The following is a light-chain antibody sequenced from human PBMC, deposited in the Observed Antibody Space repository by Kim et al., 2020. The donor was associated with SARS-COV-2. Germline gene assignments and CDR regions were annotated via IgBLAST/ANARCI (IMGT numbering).Light chain of an antibody. CDR1: QSISQY. V-gene: IGKV1-39*01. Sequence: DIQMTQSPPSLSASVGDRVTITCRASQSISQYLNCLHSGVPSRFSGSGSGTDFTLTISSLQPEDFATYYCQQSYSFPFTFGQGTKLEI. J-gene: IGKJ2*01. CDR3: QQSYSFPFT.